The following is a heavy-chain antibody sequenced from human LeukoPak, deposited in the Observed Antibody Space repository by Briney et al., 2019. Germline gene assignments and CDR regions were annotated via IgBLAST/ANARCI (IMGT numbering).Heavy chain of an antibody. V-gene: IGHV3-30*01. D-gene: IGHD1-26*01. CDR1: GFTFSHYA. CDR2: ISYDGNHK. J-gene: IGHJ4*02. Sequence: PGGSLRLSCAVSGFTFSHYAMHWVRQAPGKGLEWVAVISYDGNHKYYADSVKGRFTISRDNSKNTLYVQMNSLRAEDTAVYYCARARNGTLKYWGQGTLVTVCS. CDR3: ARARNGTLKY.